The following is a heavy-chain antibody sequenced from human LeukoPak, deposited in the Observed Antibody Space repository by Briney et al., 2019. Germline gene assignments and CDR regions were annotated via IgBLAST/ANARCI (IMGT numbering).Heavy chain of an antibody. D-gene: IGHD3-3*01. V-gene: IGHV1-69*13. CDR1: GGTFSSYA. Sequence: ASVKVSCKASGGTFSSYAISWVRQAPGQGLEWMGGIIPIFGTANYAQKFQGRVTITADESTSIAYMELSSLRSEDTAVYYCARAIWSGYYTLPFDYWGQGTLVTVSS. CDR2: IIPIFGTA. J-gene: IGHJ4*02. CDR3: ARAIWSGYYTLPFDY.